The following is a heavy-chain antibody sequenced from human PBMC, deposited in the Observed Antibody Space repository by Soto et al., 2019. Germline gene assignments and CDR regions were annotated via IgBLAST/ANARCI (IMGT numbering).Heavy chain of an antibody. CDR3: ARHSDPYYYDSSGYYFIR. D-gene: IGHD3-22*01. CDR1: GYSFTSYW. V-gene: IGHV5-10-1*01. Sequence: GESLKISCKGSGYSFTSYWISWVRQMPGKGLEWMGRIDPSDSYTNYSPSFQGHVTISADKSISTAYLQWSSLKASDTAMYYCARHSDPYYYDSSGYYFIRWGQGTLVTVSS. J-gene: IGHJ4*02. CDR2: IDPSDSYT.